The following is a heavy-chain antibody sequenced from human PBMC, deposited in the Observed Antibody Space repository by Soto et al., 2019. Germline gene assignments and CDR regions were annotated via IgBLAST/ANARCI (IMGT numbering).Heavy chain of an antibody. CDR1: GGTFSSYA. CDR3: AREPSQAYCGGDCYPPYFDY. V-gene: IGHV1-69*13. D-gene: IGHD2-21*02. Sequence: GASVKVSCKASGGTFSSYAISWVRQAPGQGLEWMGGIIPIFGTANYAQKFQGRVTITADESTSTAYMELSSLRSEDTAVYYCAREPSQAYCGGDCYPPYFDYWGQGTLVTVSS. CDR2: IIPIFGTA. J-gene: IGHJ4*02.